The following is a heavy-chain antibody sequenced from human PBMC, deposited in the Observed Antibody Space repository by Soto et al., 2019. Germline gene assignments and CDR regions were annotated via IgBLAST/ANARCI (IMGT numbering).Heavy chain of an antibody. J-gene: IGHJ6*02. D-gene: IGHD2-15*01. CDR1: GGTFSSYA. CDR2: IIPIFGTV. CDR3: ARSVALYYYYGMDV. V-gene: IGHV1-69*06. Sequence: GASVKVSCKASGGTFSSYAISWVRQAPGQGLEWMGGIIPIFGTVNYAQKFQGRVTITADKSTSTAYMELSSLRSEDTAVYYCARSVALYYYYGMDVWGQGTTVTVSS.